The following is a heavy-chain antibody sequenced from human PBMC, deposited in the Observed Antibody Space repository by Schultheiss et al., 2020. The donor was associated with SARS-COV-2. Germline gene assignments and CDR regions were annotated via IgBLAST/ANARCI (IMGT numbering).Heavy chain of an antibody. D-gene: IGHD2-2*02. CDR2: IYSGGTT. CDR3: ARDLCSTSCYRWGYYYGMDV. V-gene: IGHV3-66*02. CDR1: GFTVGSNY. J-gene: IGHJ6*02. Sequence: GGSLRLSCAASGFTVGSNYMTWVRQAPGKGLEWVSVIYSGGTTYYADSVKGRFTISRDNSKNTLYLQMNSLRAEDTAVYYCARDLCSTSCYRWGYYYGMDVWGQGTTVTVSS.